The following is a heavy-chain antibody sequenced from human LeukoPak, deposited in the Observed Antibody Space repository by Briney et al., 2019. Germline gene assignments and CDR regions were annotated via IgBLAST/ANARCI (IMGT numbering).Heavy chain of an antibody. CDR1: GGSISSGSYY. CDR2: IYTSGST. D-gene: IGHD3-10*01. J-gene: IGHJ6*03. CDR3: ARDRGVRTYYYMDV. Sequence: SETLSLTCTVSGGSISSGSYYWSWIRQPAGKGLEWIGRIYTSGSTNYNPSLKGRVTISVDTSKNQFPLKLSSVTAADTAVYHCARDRGVRTYYYMDVWGKGTTVTVS. V-gene: IGHV4-61*02.